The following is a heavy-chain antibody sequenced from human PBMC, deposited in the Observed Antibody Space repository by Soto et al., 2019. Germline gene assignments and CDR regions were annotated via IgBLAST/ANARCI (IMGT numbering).Heavy chain of an antibody. CDR1: GGTFSSYA. CDR2: IMPMLGSA. V-gene: IGHV1-69*01. Sequence: QVQLVQSGAEVKKPGSSVKVSCKASGGTFSSYAISWVRQAPGQGLEWMGAIMPMLGSANYAQKFQGTVTITADESTSTAYMELSSLRSDDTAVYYCARGSIAAASYFDYWGQGTLITVSS. D-gene: IGHD6-25*01. J-gene: IGHJ4*02. CDR3: ARGSIAAASYFDY.